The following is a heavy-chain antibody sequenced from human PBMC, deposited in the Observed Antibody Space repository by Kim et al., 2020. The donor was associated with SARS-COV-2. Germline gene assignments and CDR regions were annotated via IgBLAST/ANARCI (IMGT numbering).Heavy chain of an antibody. CDR3: ARSTGTHSPYYHYGMDV. Sequence: SETLSLTCAVYGGSFSGYYWSWIRQPPGKGLEWIGEINHSGSTNYNPSLKSRVTISVDTSKNQFSLKLSSVTAADTAVYYCARSTGTHSPYYHYGMDVWGQGTTVTVSS. D-gene: IGHD1-1*01. J-gene: IGHJ6*02. CDR2: INHSGST. V-gene: IGHV4-34*01. CDR1: GGSFSGYY.